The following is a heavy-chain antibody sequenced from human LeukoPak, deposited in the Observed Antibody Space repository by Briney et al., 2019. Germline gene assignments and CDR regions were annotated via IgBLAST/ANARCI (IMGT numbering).Heavy chain of an antibody. J-gene: IGHJ3*02. Sequence: GGSLRLSCAASGFTFSRDWMHWVRQVPGKGLVWVSRIDSDDGSTSYADSVRGRYTISRDNAKKTLYLQMNSLRVEDAAMYYCLVILTEPTSPSPDGLDIWGQGTMVTVSS. CDR2: IDSDDGST. V-gene: IGHV3-74*01. CDR1: GFTFSRDW. D-gene: IGHD2-15*01. CDR3: LVILTEPTSPSPDGLDI.